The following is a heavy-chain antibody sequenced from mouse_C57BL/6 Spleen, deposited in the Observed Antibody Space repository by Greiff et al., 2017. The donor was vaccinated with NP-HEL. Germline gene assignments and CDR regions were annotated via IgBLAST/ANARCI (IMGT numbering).Heavy chain of an antibody. CDR1: GYTFTSYW. V-gene: IGHV1-53*01. Sequence: QVQLQQPGTELVKPGASVKLSCKASGYTFTSYWMHWVKQRPGQGLEWIGNINPSNGGTNYNEKFKSKATLTVDKSSSTAYMQLSSLTSEDSAVYYCAREGAAYDYDGDYYAMDYWGQGTSVTVSS. D-gene: IGHD2-4*01. CDR3: AREGAAYDYDGDYYAMDY. J-gene: IGHJ4*01. CDR2: INPSNGGT.